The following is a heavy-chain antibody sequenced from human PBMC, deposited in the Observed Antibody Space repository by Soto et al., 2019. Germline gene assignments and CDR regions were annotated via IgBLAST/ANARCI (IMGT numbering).Heavy chain of an antibody. J-gene: IGHJ4*02. CDR1: GFTFSSYG. Sequence: VQLVESGGGVVQPGRSLRLSCAASGFTFSSYGMHWVRQAPGKGLEWVAVISYDGSNNYYADSVKGRFTISRDNSKNTLYLQMNSMRAEDTAGYYCAKLGLPSNFNKWSTRWEIVAKMTPFAFDYWGQGTLVTVSS. D-gene: IGHD5-12*01. CDR2: ISYDGSNN. V-gene: IGHV3-30*18. CDR3: AKLGLPSNFNKWSTRWEIVAKMTPFAFDY.